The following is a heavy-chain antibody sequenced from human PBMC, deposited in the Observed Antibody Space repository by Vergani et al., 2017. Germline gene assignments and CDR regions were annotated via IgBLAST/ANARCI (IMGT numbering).Heavy chain of an antibody. V-gene: IGHV4-61*02. D-gene: IGHD1-26*01. CDR3: ARQRVGRSFFDS. CDR2: IYTTGST. CDR1: GGSISSADYY. J-gene: IGHJ4*02. Sequence: QVQLQESGPGLVKPSQTLSLTCSVSGGSISSADYYWTWIRQPAGEGLEWIGRIYTTGSTNHNPSLKSRVTISVDTSKNQFSLRLSSVTAADTAVYFYARQRVGRSFFDSWGQGTLVTVSS.